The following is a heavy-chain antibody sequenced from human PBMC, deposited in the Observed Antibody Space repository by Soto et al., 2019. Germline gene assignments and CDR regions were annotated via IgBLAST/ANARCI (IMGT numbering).Heavy chain of an antibody. D-gene: IGHD3-22*01. V-gene: IGHV3-23*01. CDR1: GFTFSSYA. Sequence: GGSLRLSCAASGFTFSSYAMSWVRQAPGKGLEWVSAISGSGGSTYYADYVKGRFTISRDNSKNTLYLQMNSLRAEATAVYYCAKYRGDYYDSSGYYYWGQGTLVTVSS. CDR3: AKYRGDYYDSSGYYY. CDR2: ISGSGGST. J-gene: IGHJ4*02.